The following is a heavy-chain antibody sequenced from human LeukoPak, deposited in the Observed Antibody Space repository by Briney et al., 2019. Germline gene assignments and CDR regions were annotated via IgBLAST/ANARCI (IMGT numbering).Heavy chain of an antibody. CDR2: ISAYNGNT. D-gene: IGHD3-10*01. V-gene: IGHV1-18*01. CDR3: ATYWLAEWFGELLVAFDY. Sequence: ASVKVSCKASGYTFTSYGISWVRQAPGQGLEWMGWISAYNGNTNYAQKLQGRVTMTTDTSTSTAYMELRSLRSDDTAVYYCATYWLAEWFGELLVAFDYWGQGTLVAVSS. CDR1: GYTFTSYG. J-gene: IGHJ4*02.